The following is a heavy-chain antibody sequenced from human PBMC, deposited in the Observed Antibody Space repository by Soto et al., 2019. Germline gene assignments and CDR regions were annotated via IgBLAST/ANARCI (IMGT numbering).Heavy chain of an antibody. CDR2: TYYRSRWYS. V-gene: IGHV6-1*01. CDR3: ARSEEDSDYYYYGMDV. Sequence: SQTLTLTCVVGGDTVSSNSFACNWVRQSPSRGLEWLGRTYYRSRWYSDYAVSVRSRIDINADTSKNQVSLQLNSVTPEDTAVYYCARSEEDSDYYYYGMDVWGQGTTVTVSS. J-gene: IGHJ6*02. D-gene: IGHD2-15*01. CDR1: GDTVSSNSFA.